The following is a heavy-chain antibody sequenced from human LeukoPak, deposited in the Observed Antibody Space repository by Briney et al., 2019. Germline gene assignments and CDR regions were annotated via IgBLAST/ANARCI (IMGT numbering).Heavy chain of an antibody. CDR3: ARIGATMVRGVIKPIDY. J-gene: IGHJ4*02. Sequence: SETLSLTCAVYGGSFSGYYWSWIRQPPGKGLEWIGEINHSGSTNYNPSLKSRVTISVDTSKNQFSLKLSSVTAADTAVYYCARIGATMVRGVIKPIDYRGQGTLVTVSS. D-gene: IGHD3-10*01. CDR2: INHSGST. CDR1: GGSFSGYY. V-gene: IGHV4-34*01.